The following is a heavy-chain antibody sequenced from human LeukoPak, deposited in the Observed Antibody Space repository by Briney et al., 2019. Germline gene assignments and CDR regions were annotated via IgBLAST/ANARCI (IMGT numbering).Heavy chain of an antibody. CDR2: RNPYCGST. Sequence: GASVTVSCKASGYTFTSYDINWVRQATGQGLEWMGWRNPYCGSTGYAQKFQGRVTMTRNTYISTAYTELSSLRSEDTAVYYCARLADRVEMATKLYYNYMDVWGKGTTVTVSS. D-gene: IGHD5-24*01. CDR3: ARLADRVEMATKLYYNYMDV. J-gene: IGHJ6*03. V-gene: IGHV1-8*01. CDR1: GYTFTSYD.